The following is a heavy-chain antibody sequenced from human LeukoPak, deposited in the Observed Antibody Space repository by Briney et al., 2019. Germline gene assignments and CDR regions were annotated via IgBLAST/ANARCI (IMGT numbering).Heavy chain of an antibody. CDR3: ASYYYDSSGYYYGGDY. CDR2: IIPIFGTA. Sequence: GASVRVSCKASGGTFSSYAISWVRQAPGQGLEWMGGIIPIFGTANYAQKFQGRVTITADESTSTAYMELSSLRSEDTAVYYCASYYYDSSGYYYGGDYWGQGTLVTVSS. CDR1: GGTFSSYA. V-gene: IGHV1-69*13. J-gene: IGHJ4*02. D-gene: IGHD3-22*01.